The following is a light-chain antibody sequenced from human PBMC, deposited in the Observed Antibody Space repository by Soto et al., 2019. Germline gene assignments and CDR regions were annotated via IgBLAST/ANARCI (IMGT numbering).Light chain of an antibody. V-gene: IGLV1-51*02. J-gene: IGLJ1*01. CDR2: ENN. CDR1: SSNIGNNY. Sequence: QSVLTQPPSVSAAPGQKVTIFCSGSSSNIGNNYVSWYQQLPGTAPKLLIYENNKRPSGIPDRFSGSKSGTSATLGITGLQTGDEAGYYCGTWDSSLSAYVFGTGTKVTVL. CDR3: GTWDSSLSAYV.